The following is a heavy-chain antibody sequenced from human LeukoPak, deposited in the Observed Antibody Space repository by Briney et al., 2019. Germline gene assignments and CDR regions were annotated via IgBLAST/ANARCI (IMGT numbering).Heavy chain of an antibody. J-gene: IGHJ3*02. D-gene: IGHD2-15*01. CDR2: ISSSSSTI. Sequence: GGSLRLSCAASGFTFSSYSMNWVRQAPGKGLEWVSYISSSSSTIYYADSVKGRFTISRDNAKNSLYLQMNSLRDEDTAVYYCARGIVVVVAASRDAFDIWGQGTMVTVSS. CDR1: GFTFSSYS. V-gene: IGHV3-48*02. CDR3: ARGIVVVVAASRDAFDI.